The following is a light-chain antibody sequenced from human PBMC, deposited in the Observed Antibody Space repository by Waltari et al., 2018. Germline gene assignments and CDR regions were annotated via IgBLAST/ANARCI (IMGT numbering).Light chain of an antibody. CDR2: RNN. CDR3: AAWDDSLSGWV. CDR1: SSNIGSNY. Sequence: QSVLTQPPSVSGTPGQRVTISCSGSSSNIGSNYVHWYQHLPGTAPNLLSYRNNQRPSGAPDRFSGSKSGTSASLAISGLRSEDEADYYCAAWDDSLSGWVFGGGPKLTVL. V-gene: IGLV1-47*01. J-gene: IGLJ3*02.